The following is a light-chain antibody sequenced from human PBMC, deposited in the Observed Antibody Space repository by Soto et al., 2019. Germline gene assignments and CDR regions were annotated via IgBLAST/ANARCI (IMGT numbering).Light chain of an antibody. V-gene: IGKV1-5*03. CDR2: KAS. Sequence: DIQMTQSPSTLSASVGDRVTITCRASQSVRNSLAWYQQRPGKAPKLLIYKASTLEGGVSSRFSGSGSGTEFTLTISSLQADDFATYYFQQYNSFSRTFGQGTKV. J-gene: IGKJ1*01. CDR3: QQYNSFSRT. CDR1: QSVRNS.